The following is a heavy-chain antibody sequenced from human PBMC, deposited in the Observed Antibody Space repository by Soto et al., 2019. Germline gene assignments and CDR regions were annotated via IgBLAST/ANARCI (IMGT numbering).Heavy chain of an antibody. CDR3: ASNRPRNCSGGSCYSSSFDY. D-gene: IGHD2-15*01. V-gene: IGHV4-34*01. CDR2: INHSGST. CDR1: GLNFSGYY. Sequence: SETLSLTSAVYGLNFSGYYWSWIRQPPGKGLEWIGEINHSGSTNYNPSPKSRVTISVDTSKNQFSLKLSSVTAADTAVYYCASNRPRNCSGGSCYSSSFDYWGQGTLVTVSS. J-gene: IGHJ4*02.